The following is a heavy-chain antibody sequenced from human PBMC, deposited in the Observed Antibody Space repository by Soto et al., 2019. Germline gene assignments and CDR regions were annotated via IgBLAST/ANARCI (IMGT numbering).Heavy chain of an antibody. D-gene: IGHD2-15*01. CDR3: ARENLAKGYCSGGSCYSSNWFDP. Sequence: PSETLSLTCTVSGGSISSYYWSWIRQPAGKGLEWIGRIYTSGSTNYNPSLKSRVTMSVDTSKNQFSLKLSSVTAADTAVYYCARENLAKGYCSGGSCYSSNWFDPWGQGTLVTVSS. CDR2: IYTSGST. CDR1: GGSISSYY. J-gene: IGHJ5*02. V-gene: IGHV4-4*07.